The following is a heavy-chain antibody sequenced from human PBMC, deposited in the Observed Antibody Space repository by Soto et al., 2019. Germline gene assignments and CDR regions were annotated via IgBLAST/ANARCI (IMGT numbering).Heavy chain of an antibody. CDR1: GGSISSGDYY. D-gene: IGHD2-15*01. Sequence: PSETLSLTCTVSGGSISSGDYYWSWIRQPPGKGLEWIGYIYYSGSTYYNPSLKSRVTISVDTSKNQPSLKLSSVTAADTAVYYCARAQNPLVVVHSGAIDYWGQGTLVTVSS. J-gene: IGHJ4*02. CDR2: IYYSGST. CDR3: ARAQNPLVVVHSGAIDY. V-gene: IGHV4-30-4*01.